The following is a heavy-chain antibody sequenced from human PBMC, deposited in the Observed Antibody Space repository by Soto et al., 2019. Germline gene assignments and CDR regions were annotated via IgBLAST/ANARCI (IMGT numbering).Heavy chain of an antibody. CDR3: ARVRYSGSYPPH. D-gene: IGHD1-26*01. CDR1: GGSISSSSYY. J-gene: IGHJ4*02. Sequence: SETLSLTCTVSGGSISSSSYYRGWIRQPPGKGLEWIGSIYYSGSTYYNPSLKSRVTISVDTSKNQFSLKLSSVTAADTAVYYCARVRYSGSYPPHWGQGTLVTVSS. V-gene: IGHV4-39*01. CDR2: IYYSGST.